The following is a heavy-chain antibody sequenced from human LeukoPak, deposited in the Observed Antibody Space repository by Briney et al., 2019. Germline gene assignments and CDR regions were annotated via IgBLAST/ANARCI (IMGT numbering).Heavy chain of an antibody. Sequence: GASVKVSCKASGYAFTNYGISWVRQAPGQGLEWMGWISAYNANTNYAQKLQGRVTMTTDTSTSTAFMELRSLRTDDTAVYYCAREGLSDFWSGYYTTFGYWGQGTLVTVSS. CDR1: GYAFTNYG. V-gene: IGHV1-18*01. D-gene: IGHD3-3*01. CDR2: ISAYNANT. CDR3: AREGLSDFWSGYYTTFGY. J-gene: IGHJ4*02.